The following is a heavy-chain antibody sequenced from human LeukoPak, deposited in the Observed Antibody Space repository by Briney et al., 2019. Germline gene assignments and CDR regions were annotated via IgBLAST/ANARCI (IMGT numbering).Heavy chain of an antibody. V-gene: IGHV4-39*01. Sequence: PSETLSLTCTVSGGSISSSSYYWGWIRQPPGKGLEWIVSIYYSGSTHYNPSLKSRVTISVDTSKNQFSLKLSSVTAADTAVYYCARRSEGATNYWGQGTLVTVSS. D-gene: IGHD1-26*01. CDR1: GGSISSSSYY. CDR3: ARRSEGATNY. J-gene: IGHJ4*02. CDR2: IYYSGST.